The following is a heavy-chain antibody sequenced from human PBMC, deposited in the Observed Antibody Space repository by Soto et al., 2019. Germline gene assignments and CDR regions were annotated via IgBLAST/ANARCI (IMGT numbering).Heavy chain of an antibody. J-gene: IGHJ6*02. CDR1: GGSFSGYY. D-gene: IGHD6-13*01. CDR2: INHSGST. CDR3: AGSSWYYYYYGMDV. V-gene: IGHV4-34*01. Sequence: PMETLSLTCAVYGGSFSGYYWSWIRQPPGKGLEWIGEINHSGSTNYNPSLKSRVTISVDTSKNQFSLKLSSVTTADTAVYYCAGSSWYYYYYGMDVWGQGTTVTVSS.